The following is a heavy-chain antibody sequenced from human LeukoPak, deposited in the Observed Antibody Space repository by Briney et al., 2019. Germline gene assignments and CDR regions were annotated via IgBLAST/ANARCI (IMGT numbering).Heavy chain of an antibody. J-gene: IGHJ1*01. CDR1: GGSISSGGYF. V-gene: IGHV4-31*03. CDR2: IYYGGST. D-gene: IGHD3-22*01. CDR3: ARDVYDSSGHGYFQH. Sequence: SETLSLTCTVSGGSISSGGYFWSWLRQHPGKGLEWIEYIYYGGSTYYDPSLESRVNISLDTSKNQFSLKLSSVTAADTAVYLCARDVYDSSGHGYFQHWGPGTLVTVSS.